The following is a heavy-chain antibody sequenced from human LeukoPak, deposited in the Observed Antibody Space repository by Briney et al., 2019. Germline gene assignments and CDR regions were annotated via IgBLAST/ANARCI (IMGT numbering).Heavy chain of an antibody. CDR1: GGSISSHY. Sequence: SETLSLTCTVSGGSISSHYWSWIRQSPGKGLEWIGYIYYSGSTNYNPSLKSRVTISVDTSKNQFSLKLSSVTAADTAVYYCARRADRYYYYMDVWGKGTTVTVSS. CDR2: IYYSGST. CDR3: ARRADRYYYYMDV. V-gene: IGHV4-59*11. J-gene: IGHJ6*03.